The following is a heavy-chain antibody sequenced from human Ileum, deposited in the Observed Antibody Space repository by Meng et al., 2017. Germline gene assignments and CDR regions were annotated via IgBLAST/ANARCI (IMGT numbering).Heavy chain of an antibody. Sequence: QRQLQESGPGLVKPSETLSRMGTVAGGSSSSSSHCCDWIRQPPGKGLEWIGSICYSGNTYYNPSLKSRVSMSVDTSKKQISLKLNSVTAADTAVYYCARRTGEVDLLDYWGQGTLVTVSS. CDR1: GGSSSSSSHC. CDR2: ICYSGNT. CDR3: ARRTGEVDLLDY. D-gene: IGHD7-27*01. V-gene: IGHV4-39*01. J-gene: IGHJ4*02.